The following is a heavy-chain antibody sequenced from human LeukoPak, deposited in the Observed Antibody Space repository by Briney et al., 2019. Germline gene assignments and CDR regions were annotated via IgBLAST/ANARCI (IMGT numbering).Heavy chain of an antibody. J-gene: IGHJ4*02. V-gene: IGHV3-66*01. D-gene: IGHD5-24*01. Sequence: GGSLRLSCAASGFTVRSNYMSWVRQAPGKGLEWASVISSGGSTYCADSVKGRFTISRDSSKNTLYLQMKSLRAEDTALYYCSRDRMGTKSFDYWGQGTLVTVSS. CDR1: GFTVRSNY. CDR3: SRDRMGTKSFDY. CDR2: ISSGGST.